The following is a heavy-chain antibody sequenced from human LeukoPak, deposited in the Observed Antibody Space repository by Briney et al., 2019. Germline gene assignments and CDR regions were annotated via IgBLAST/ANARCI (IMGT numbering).Heavy chain of an antibody. V-gene: IGHV1-58*01. CDR1: GFTFTSSA. D-gene: IGHD2-2*01. CDR3: AALSPVVVVPAAPY. Sequence: TSVKVSCKASGFTFTSSAVQWVRQARGQRLEWIGWIVVGSGNTNYAQKFQERVTITRDMSTSTAYMELSSLRSEDTAVYYCAALSPVVVVPAAPYWGQGTLVTVSS. J-gene: IGHJ4*02. CDR2: IVVGSGNT.